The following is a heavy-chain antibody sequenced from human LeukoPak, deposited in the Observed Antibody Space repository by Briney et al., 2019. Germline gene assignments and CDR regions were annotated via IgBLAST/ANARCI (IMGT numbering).Heavy chain of an antibody. J-gene: IGHJ5*02. D-gene: IGHD2-2*02. CDR1: GFTFSSYA. CDR3: ASSTSVGYCSSTSCYTFPPAFDP. Sequence: PGGSLRLSCAASGFTFSSYAMSWVRQAPGKGLEWVSAISGSGGSTYYADSVKGRFTISRDNSKNSLYLQMNSLRAEDTAVYYCASSTSVGYCSSTSCYTFPPAFDPWGQGTRVTVSS. CDR2: ISGSGGST. V-gene: IGHV3-23*01.